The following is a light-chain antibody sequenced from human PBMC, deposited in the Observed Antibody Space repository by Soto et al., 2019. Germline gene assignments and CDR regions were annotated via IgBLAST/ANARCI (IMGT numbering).Light chain of an antibody. Sequence: EIVLTQSPGTLSLSPGERATLSCRASQSVSSRYLAWYQQKPGQAPRRLIYGASTRATGIPEGFSGSESGTTFTLTISRLEPEDFAVSYRHQYGSSSTFGQGTKFEIQ. J-gene: IGKJ2*01. CDR1: QSVSSRY. CDR2: GAS. CDR3: HQYGSSST. V-gene: IGKV3-20*01.